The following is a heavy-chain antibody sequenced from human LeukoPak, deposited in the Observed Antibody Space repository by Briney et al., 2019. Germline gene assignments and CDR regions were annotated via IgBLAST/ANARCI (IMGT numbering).Heavy chain of an antibody. CDR2: IYYSGST. J-gene: IGHJ5*02. CDR3: ARALIVVVPASFDP. V-gene: IGHV4-39*07. Sequence: ISSSSYYWGWIRQPPGKGLEWIGSIYYSGSTYYNPSLKSRVTISVDTFKNQFSLKLSSVTAADTAVYYCARALIVVVPASFDPWGQGTLVTVSS. D-gene: IGHD2-2*01. CDR1: ISSSSYY.